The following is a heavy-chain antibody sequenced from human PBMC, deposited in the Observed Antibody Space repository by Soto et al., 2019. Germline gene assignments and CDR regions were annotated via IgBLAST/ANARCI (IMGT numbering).Heavy chain of an antibody. CDR1: GFTFSDFE. D-gene: IGHD1-1*01. CDR3: ARRPGPAPRFDY. CDR2: ISYDGSNQ. V-gene: IGHV3-30-3*01. Sequence: QVQLVESGGGVVQPGRSLRLSCSASGFTFSDFEMYWVRQAPGQGLAWVSFISYDGSNQYYAGSVKGRFTVSRDNSKNTLFLLMNSLRPEDSALYFCARRPGPAPRFDYWGQGTLVTVS. J-gene: IGHJ4*02.